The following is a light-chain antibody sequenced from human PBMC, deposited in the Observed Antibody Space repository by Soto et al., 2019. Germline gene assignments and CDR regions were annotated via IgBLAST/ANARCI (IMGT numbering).Light chain of an antibody. V-gene: IGKV4-1*01. J-gene: IGKJ1*01. CDR2: EVS. Sequence: DIVMTQSPYSLAVSLCESATINCKSSQSVLYSSNNKNYLAWYLQRPGQPPRLLIYEVSNRFSGVPDRFSGSGSGTDFTLKISRVETDDVGLYFCMQTKQLPVTFGQGTKVDIK. CDR1: QSVLYSSNNKNY. CDR3: MQTKQLPVT.